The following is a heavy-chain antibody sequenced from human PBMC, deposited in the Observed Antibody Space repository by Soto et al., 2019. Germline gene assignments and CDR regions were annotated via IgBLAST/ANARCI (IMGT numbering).Heavy chain of an antibody. Sequence: ASVKVSCKASGYTFTSYGIHWVRQAPGQRLEWMGWINAANGDTKYSPKFQGRVTITRDTSASTAYMELSSLRSEDTAVYYCARGPYCSSTSCYSQRDYWGQGTLVTVSS. D-gene: IGHD2-2*01. J-gene: IGHJ4*02. CDR1: GYTFTSYG. CDR2: INAANGDT. V-gene: IGHV1-3*01. CDR3: ARGPYCSSTSCYSQRDY.